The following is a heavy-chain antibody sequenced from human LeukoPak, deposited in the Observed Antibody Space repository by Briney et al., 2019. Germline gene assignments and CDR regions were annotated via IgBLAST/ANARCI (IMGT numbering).Heavy chain of an antibody. CDR2: IYTSGST. J-gene: IGHJ4*02. Sequence: QSSETLSLTCTVSGGSISSYYWSWIRQPAGKGLEWIGRIYTSGSTNYNPSLKSRVTISVDKSKNQFSLKLSSVTAADTAVYYCARGGAAASDYWGQGTLVTVSS. CDR3: ARGGAAASDY. V-gene: IGHV4-4*07. CDR1: GGSISSYY. D-gene: IGHD6-13*01.